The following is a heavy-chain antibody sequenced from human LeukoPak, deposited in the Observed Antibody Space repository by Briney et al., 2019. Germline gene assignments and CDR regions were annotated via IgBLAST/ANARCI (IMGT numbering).Heavy chain of an antibody. D-gene: IGHD4-11*01. Sequence: ASVKVSCKTSGYTFTDYDITWVRQAPGQGLEWMGGIIPIFGTANYAQKFQGRVTITADESTSTAYMELSSLRSEDTAVYYCASYSNYMDWFDPWGQGTLVTVSS. V-gene: IGHV1-69*13. J-gene: IGHJ5*02. CDR1: GYTFTDYD. CDR3: ASYSNYMDWFDP. CDR2: IIPIFGTA.